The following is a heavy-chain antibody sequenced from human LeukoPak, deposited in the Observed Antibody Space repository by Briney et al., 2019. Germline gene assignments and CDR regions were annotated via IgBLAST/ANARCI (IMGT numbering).Heavy chain of an antibody. CDR3: TAGTGYSDFDY. V-gene: IGHV3-15*01. Sequence: GGSLRLTCAASGFTFNKAWMSWARQTPGKGLEWVGRIKSKTDGGTTDYAAPVKGRFTISRDDSDNTLYLQMNSLKTEDTAVYYCTAGTGYSDFDYWGQGTLVTVSS. D-gene: IGHD3/OR15-3a*01. J-gene: IGHJ4*02. CDR1: GFTFNKAW. CDR2: IKSKTDGGTT.